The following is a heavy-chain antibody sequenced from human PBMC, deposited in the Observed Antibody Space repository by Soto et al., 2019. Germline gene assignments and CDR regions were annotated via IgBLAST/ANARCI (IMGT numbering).Heavy chain of an antibody. CDR2: ISSNGVTT. CDR1: GFTFSSYT. J-gene: IGHJ4*02. CDR3: VLEGDNWNYVLC. Sequence: PGGSLSLSCSGSGFTFSSYTMHWVRQAPGKGLDYVSAISSNGVTTFYADSVKGRFTISRDNSKNTLYLQMSSLSAEDTAVYFCVLEGDNWNYVLCWGQGTRGTVSS. V-gene: IGHV3-64D*06. D-gene: IGHD1-7*01.